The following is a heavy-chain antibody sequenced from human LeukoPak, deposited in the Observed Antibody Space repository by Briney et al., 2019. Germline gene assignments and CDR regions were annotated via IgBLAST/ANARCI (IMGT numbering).Heavy chain of an antibody. CDR3: ARDPYGSGSYCPGDY. D-gene: IGHD3-10*01. CDR1: GFIFSSYA. CDR2: ISYDGSNK. V-gene: IGHV3-30*09. J-gene: IGHJ4*02. Sequence: GGSLRLSCAASGFIFSSYAMHWVRQAPGKGLEWVAVISYDGSNKYYADSVEGRFAISRDNSKNTLYLQMNSLRPEDTAVYYCARDPYGSGSYCPGDYWGQGTLVTVSS.